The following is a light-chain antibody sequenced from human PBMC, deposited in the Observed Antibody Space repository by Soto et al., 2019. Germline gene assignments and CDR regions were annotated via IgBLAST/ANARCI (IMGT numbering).Light chain of an antibody. Sequence: DIQMTQSPSSLSASVGDRVTITCQASQDITNSLNWYQQKPGKAPKLLIYGASIFETGVPSRFSGSGSGRHFIFTISSLQPEDVATYYCQHYNLLPGISFGPGTKVGIK. CDR2: GAS. J-gene: IGKJ3*01. CDR1: QDITNS. V-gene: IGKV1-33*01. CDR3: QHYNLLPGIS.